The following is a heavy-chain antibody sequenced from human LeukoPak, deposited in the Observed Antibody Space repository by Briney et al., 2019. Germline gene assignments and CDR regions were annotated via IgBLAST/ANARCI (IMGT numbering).Heavy chain of an antibody. CDR1: GFTFSSYT. V-gene: IGHV3-23*01. D-gene: IGHD2-21*01. CDR3: AKDLRYCGGDRYSADAFDI. Sequence: GGSLGLSCAASGFTFSSYTMNWVRQAPGKGLEWVSGISGSGRRTYYADSVKGRFTISRDNSKNTLYLQMNSLRAEDTAIYYCAKDLRYCGGDRYSADAFDIWGQGTMVTVSS. CDR2: ISGSGRRT. J-gene: IGHJ3*02.